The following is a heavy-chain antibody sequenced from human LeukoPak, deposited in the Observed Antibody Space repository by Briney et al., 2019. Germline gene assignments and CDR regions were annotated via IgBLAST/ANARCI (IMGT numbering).Heavy chain of an antibody. CDR3: ARTTKEFDILTGYYFDY. CDR1: GFTFSSYA. D-gene: IGHD3-9*01. CDR2: ISGSGGST. V-gene: IGHV3-23*01. J-gene: IGHJ4*02. Sequence: GGSLRLSCAASGFTFSSYAMSWVRQAPGKGLEWVSAISGSGGSTYYADSVKGRFTISRDNSKNTLYLQMNSLRAVDTAVYYCARTTKEFDILTGYYFDYWGQGTLVTVSS.